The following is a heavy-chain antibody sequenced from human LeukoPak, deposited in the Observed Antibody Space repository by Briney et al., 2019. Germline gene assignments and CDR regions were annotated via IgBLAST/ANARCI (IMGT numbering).Heavy chain of an antibody. CDR3: ARVNGGYYYMDV. J-gene: IGHJ6*03. V-gene: IGHV4-59*12. CDR1: GGSISSYY. D-gene: IGHD3-10*01. Sequence: SETLSLTCTVSGGSISSYYWSWIRQPPGKGLEWIGSIYYSGSTYYNPSLKSRATISVDTSKNQFSLKLSSVTAADTAVYYCARVNGGYYYMDVWGKGTTVTVSS. CDR2: IYYSGST.